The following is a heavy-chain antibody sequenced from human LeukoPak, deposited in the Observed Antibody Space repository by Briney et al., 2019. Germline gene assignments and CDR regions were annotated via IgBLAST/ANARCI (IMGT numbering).Heavy chain of an antibody. Sequence: GGSLRLSCAASGFTFSSYSMHWVRQAPGKGLEWVAVITYDGSNKYYADSVKGRFTISRDNSKNTLYLQMNSLRAEDTAVYYCARSPPIYYYDSSGYYYSPYYYGMDVWGQGTTVTVSS. V-gene: IGHV3-30*03. CDR3: ARSPPIYYYDSSGYYYSPYYYGMDV. J-gene: IGHJ6*02. D-gene: IGHD3-22*01. CDR2: ITYDGSNK. CDR1: GFTFSSYS.